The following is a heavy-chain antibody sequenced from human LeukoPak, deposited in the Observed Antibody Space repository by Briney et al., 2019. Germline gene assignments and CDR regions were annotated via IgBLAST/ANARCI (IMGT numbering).Heavy chain of an antibody. CDR3: ASPLGDSSGYYYS. CDR1: GFTLSSYS. V-gene: IGHV3-21*01. D-gene: IGHD3-22*01. CDR2: ISSSSYI. J-gene: IGHJ4*02. Sequence: GGAPGISCAASGFTLSSYSKKWGRPAPGGGVGGVSSISSSSYIYYADSVKGRFTISRDNAKNSLYLQMNSLRAEDTAVYYCASPLGDSSGYYYSWGQGTLVTVSS.